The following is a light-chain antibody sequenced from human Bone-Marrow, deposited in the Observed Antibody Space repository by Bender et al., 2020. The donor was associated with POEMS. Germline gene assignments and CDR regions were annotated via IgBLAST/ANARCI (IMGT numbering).Light chain of an antibody. CDR1: SSDIGGYNY. Sequence: QSALTQPASVSGSPGQSITISCTGTSSDIGGYNYVSWYQQHPGKAPKLMILDVNNRPSGVSNRCSGYKSGNAASLTISELQAEDEADYFCISYTSSSTLVFGGGTKLTVL. V-gene: IGLV2-14*03. CDR2: DVN. J-gene: IGLJ3*02. CDR3: ISYTSSSTLV.